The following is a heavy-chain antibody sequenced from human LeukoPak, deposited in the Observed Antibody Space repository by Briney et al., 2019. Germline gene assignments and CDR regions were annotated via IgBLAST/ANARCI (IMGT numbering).Heavy chain of an antibody. CDR3: ARARVAVAKYYFDY. Sequence: SETLSLTCTVSGGSISSGDYYWSWIRQPPGKGLEWIGYIYYSGSTYYNPSLKSRVTISVDTSKNQFSLKLSSVTAADTAVYYCARARVAVAKYYFDYWGQGTLVTVSS. CDR1: GGSISSGDYY. D-gene: IGHD6-19*01. J-gene: IGHJ4*02. V-gene: IGHV4-30-4*01. CDR2: IYYSGST.